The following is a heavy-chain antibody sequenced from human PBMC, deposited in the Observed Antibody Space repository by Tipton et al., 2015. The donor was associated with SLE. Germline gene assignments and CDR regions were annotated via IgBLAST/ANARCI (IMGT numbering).Heavy chain of an antibody. J-gene: IGHJ6*02. CDR1: GGSFTSSSYY. Sequence: TLSLTCAVYGGSFTSSSYYWAWIRQSPGKGVEWIGEIDHSGSTNYNPSLKSRVTISVDTSKNQFSLKLSSVTAADTAVYYCARGRYYYGMDVWGQGTTVTVSS. CDR3: ARGRYYYGMDV. CDR2: IDHSGST. V-gene: IGHV4-34*01.